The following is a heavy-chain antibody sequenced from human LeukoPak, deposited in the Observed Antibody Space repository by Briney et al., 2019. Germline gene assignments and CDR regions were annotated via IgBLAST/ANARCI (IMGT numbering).Heavy chain of an antibody. CDR1: GFTFSSTW. J-gene: IGHJ4*02. CDR3: ARRYFDY. CDR2: IKQDGSEK. V-gene: IGHV3-7*01. Sequence: GGSLRLSCAASGFTFSSTWMSWVRQAPGKGLEWVANIKQDGSEKYYVDSVKGRFTISRDNAKNSLYLQMNSLRAEDTAVYYCARRYFDYWXQGTLVTVSS.